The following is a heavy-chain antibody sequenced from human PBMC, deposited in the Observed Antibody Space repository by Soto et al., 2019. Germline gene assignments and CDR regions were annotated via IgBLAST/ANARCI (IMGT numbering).Heavy chain of an antibody. V-gene: IGHV4-34*01. CDR2: INHSGST. CDR1: GGSFSGYY. Sequence: SETLSLTCAVYGGSFSGYYWSWIRQPPGKGLEWIGEINHSGSTNYNPSLKSRVTISVDTSKNQFSLKLSSVTAADTAVYYCARGRGIVLWFGEGRFDYWGQGTLVTVSS. CDR3: ARGRGIVLWFGEGRFDY. J-gene: IGHJ4*02. D-gene: IGHD3-10*01.